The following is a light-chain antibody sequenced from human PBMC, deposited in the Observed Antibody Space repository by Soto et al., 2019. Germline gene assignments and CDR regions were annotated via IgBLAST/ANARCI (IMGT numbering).Light chain of an antibody. CDR2: GNS. CDR3: QSYDSSLSALYV. Sequence: QSALTQPPPVSWAPGQSVTISCTGSSSNIGAGYDVHWYQQLPGTAPKLLIYGNSNRPSGVPDRFSGSKSGTSASLAITGLQAEDEADYYCQSYDSSLSALYVFGTGTKVTVL. J-gene: IGLJ1*01. CDR1: SSNIGAGYD. V-gene: IGLV1-40*01.